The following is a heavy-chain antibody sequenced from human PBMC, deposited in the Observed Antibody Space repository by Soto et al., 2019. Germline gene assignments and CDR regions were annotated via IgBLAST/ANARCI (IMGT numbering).Heavy chain of an antibody. D-gene: IGHD3-10*01. V-gene: IGHV3-23*01. J-gene: IGHJ3*02. CDR3: AKTNTPGRINGFDI. Sequence: PGGSLRLSCAASGFTFSSYAMSWVRQAPGKGLEWVSTISGSGAGTYYADSVKGRFTISRDNSKNTLYLQMNSLRAEDTVVYYCAKTNTPGRINGFDIWGQGTVVTVSS. CDR2: ISGSGAGT. CDR1: GFTFSSYA.